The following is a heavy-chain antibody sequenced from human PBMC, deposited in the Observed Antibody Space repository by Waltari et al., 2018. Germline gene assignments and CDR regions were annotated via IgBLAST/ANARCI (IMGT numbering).Heavy chain of an antibody. D-gene: IGHD6-19*01. CDR1: GFSFSSWY. J-gene: IGHJ4*02. CDR3: ARAPKRTSSEVDY. Sequence: DVLLVESGGDLVQPGGYLRLSCAASGFSFSSWYMSGFRQAPGKGLEWVAKMNQDGSERNYVDSVKGRFTISRDNAKKSLSLQMNSLRFEDTAVYYCARAPKRTSSEVDYWGQGTLVTVSS. V-gene: IGHV3-7*01. CDR2: MNQDGSER.